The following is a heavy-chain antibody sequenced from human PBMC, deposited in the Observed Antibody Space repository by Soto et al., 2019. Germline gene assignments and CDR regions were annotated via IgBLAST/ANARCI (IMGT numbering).Heavy chain of an antibody. D-gene: IGHD2-2*01. CDR1: GGTFSSYA. CDR2: IIPIFGTA. J-gene: IGHJ6*02. Sequence: VASVKVSCKAFGGTFSSYAISWVRQAPGQGLEWMGGIIPIFGTANYAQKFQGRVTITADESTSTAYMELSSLRSEDTAVYYCARDYCSSTSCPAYYYGMDVWGQGTTVTVSS. CDR3: ARDYCSSTSCPAYYYGMDV. V-gene: IGHV1-69*13.